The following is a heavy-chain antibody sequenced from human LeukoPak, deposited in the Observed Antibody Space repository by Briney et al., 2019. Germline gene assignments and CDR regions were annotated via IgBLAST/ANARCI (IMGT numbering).Heavy chain of an antibody. J-gene: IGHJ4*02. CDR3: ARLYDGSAYHADHFDY. D-gene: IGHD3-22*01. CDR2: IYYSGNT. Sequence: PSETLSLTCTVSGGSITSSRYYWGWIRQPPGKGLEWIGTIYYSGNTYYNPSLMSRVYISVDTSKNQFSLKVNSVTAADTAVYYCARLYDGSAYHADHFDYWGQGTLVIVSS. CDR1: GGSITSSRYY. V-gene: IGHV4-39*01.